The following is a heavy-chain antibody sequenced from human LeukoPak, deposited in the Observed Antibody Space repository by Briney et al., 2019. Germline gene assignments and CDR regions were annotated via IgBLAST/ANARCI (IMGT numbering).Heavy chain of an antibody. J-gene: IGHJ4*02. CDR3: ATAPDTYSGYVGLDY. CDR2: FDPEDGET. CDR1: GYTLTELS. V-gene: IGHV1-24*01. Sequence: GASVKVSCKVSGYTLTELSMHWVRQAPGKGLEWMGGFDPEDGETIYAQKFQGRVTMTEDTPTDTAYMELSSLRSEDTAVYYCATAPDTYSGYVGLDYWGQGTLVTVSS. D-gene: IGHD5-12*01.